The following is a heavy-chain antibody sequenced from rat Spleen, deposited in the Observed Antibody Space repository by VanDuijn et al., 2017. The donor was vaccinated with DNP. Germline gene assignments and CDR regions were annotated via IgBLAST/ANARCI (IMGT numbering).Heavy chain of an antibody. CDR3: KVGAQY. Sequence: EVQLVESGGDLVQPGRSLKLFCAASGFTFSDYAMAWVRQAPNTGLEWVATISYDGLRTYYRDSVKGRFTISRDNAKSTLYLQMNSLRSEDTATYYCKVGAQYWGQGVMVTVSS. CDR2: ISYDGLRT. V-gene: IGHV5-17*01. J-gene: IGHJ2*01. CDR1: GFTFSDYA. D-gene: IGHD5-1*01.